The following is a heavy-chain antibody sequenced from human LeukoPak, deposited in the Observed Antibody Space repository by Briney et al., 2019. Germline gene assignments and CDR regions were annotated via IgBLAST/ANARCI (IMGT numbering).Heavy chain of an antibody. Sequence: PGGSLRLSCAASGFTVSSNYMSWVRQAPGKGLEWVSLISGDGGSTYYADSVKGRFTISRDNSKNSLYLQMNSLRTEDTALYYCAKDWRIAAGLMYWGQGTLVTVSS. V-gene: IGHV3-43*02. D-gene: IGHD6-13*01. J-gene: IGHJ4*02. CDR3: AKDWRIAAGLMY. CDR1: GFTVSSNY. CDR2: ISGDGGST.